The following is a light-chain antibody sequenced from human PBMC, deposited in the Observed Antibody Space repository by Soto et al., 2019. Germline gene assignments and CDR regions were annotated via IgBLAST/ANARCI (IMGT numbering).Light chain of an antibody. V-gene: IGLV2-8*01. Sequence: QSALTQPPSASGSPGQSVTISCTGTSSDIGTYSSITWYQQYPGKAPKLMIYEVSKRPSGVPDRLSGSKSGNTASLTVSGLQAEDEADDYCSSYAGSNNYVFGTGTKLTVL. CDR2: EVS. CDR1: SSDIGTYSS. J-gene: IGLJ1*01. CDR3: SSYAGSNNYV.